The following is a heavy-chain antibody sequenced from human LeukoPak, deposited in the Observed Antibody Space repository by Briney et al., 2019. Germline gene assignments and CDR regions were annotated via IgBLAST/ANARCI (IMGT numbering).Heavy chain of an antibody. CDR3: ARVYCSSTSCYTRRDAFDI. CDR1: GGSISSYY. J-gene: IGHJ3*02. D-gene: IGHD2-2*02. Sequence: SETLSLTCTVSGGSISSYYWSWIRQPPGKGLEWMGYIYYSGSTNYNPSLKSRVTILVDTSKNQFSLTLSSVSAADTAVYYCARVYCSSTSCYTRRDAFDIWGEGKMVTVSS. CDR2: IYYSGST. V-gene: IGHV4-59*08.